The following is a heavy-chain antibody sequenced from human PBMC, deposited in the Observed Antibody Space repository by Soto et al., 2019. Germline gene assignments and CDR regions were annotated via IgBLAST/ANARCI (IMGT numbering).Heavy chain of an antibody. CDR3: ASSMTTVTKIDY. CDR1: GGSISSGGYY. CDR2: IDYSGST. V-gene: IGHV4-31*11. D-gene: IGHD4-17*01. J-gene: IGHJ4*02. Sequence: QVQLQESGPGLVNPSQTLSLTCAVSGGSISSGGYYWSWIRQHPGKGLEWMGYIDYSGSTYYTPSVKSRVTISVDTSKNQFSLKLSSVTAADTAVYYCASSMTTVTKIDYWGQGTLVTVSS.